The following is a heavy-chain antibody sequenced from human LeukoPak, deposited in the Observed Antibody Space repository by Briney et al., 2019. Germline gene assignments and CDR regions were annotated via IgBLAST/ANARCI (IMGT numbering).Heavy chain of an antibody. CDR3: AKDLRYYYDSSGYYLPYFDF. J-gene: IGHJ4*02. D-gene: IGHD3-22*01. CDR2: ISGRGDGT. Sequence: PGGSLRLSCAASGFTFDDYAMHWVRQAPGKGLEWVSAISGRGDGTYYADSVKGRFTISRDNSKNTLYLQMNSLRAEDAAVYYCAKDLRYYYDSSGYYLPYFDFWGQGTLVTVSS. CDR1: GFTFDDYA. V-gene: IGHV3-23*01.